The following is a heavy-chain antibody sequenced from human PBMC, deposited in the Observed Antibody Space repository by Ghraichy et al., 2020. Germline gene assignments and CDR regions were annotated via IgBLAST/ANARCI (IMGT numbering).Heavy chain of an antibody. V-gene: IGHV3-33*01. J-gene: IGHJ5*02. Sequence: GGSLRLSCAASGFTFSSYGMHWVRQAPGKGLEWVAVIWYDGSNKYYADSVKGRFTISRDNSKNTLYLQMNSLRAANTAVYYCARDRGQWLVQGRFDPWGQGTLVTVSS. CDR1: GFTFSSYG. D-gene: IGHD6-19*01. CDR2: IWYDGSNK. CDR3: ARDRGQWLVQGRFDP.